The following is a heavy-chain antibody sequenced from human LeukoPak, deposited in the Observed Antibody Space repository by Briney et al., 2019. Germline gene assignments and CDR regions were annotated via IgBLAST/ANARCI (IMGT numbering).Heavy chain of an antibody. CDR1: GGSISSYY. CDR2: IYTSGST. J-gene: IGHJ3*02. V-gene: IGHV4-4*07. Sequence: PSETLSLTCTVSGGSISSYYWSWLRQPAGKGLEWIGRIYTSGSTNYNPSLKSRVTMSVDTSKNQFSLKLSSVTAADTAVYYCARVMDFWSGFPPADNAFDIWGQGTMVTVSS. CDR3: ARVMDFWSGFPPADNAFDI. D-gene: IGHD3-3*01.